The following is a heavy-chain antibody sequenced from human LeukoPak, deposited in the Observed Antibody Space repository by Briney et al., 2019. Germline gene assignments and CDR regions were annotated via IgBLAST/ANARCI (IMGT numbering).Heavy chain of an antibody. CDR1: GYTFTSYG. V-gene: IGHV1-18*01. CDR2: ISAYNGNT. J-gene: IGHJ4*02. CDR3: ARESNPTTHYYDSSGYPDY. D-gene: IGHD3-22*01. Sequence: ASVKVSCKASGYTFTSYGISWVRQAPGQGLEWMGWISAYNGNTNYAQKLQGRVTMTRDTSTSTVYMELSSLRSEDTAVYYCARESNPTTHYYDSSGYPDYWGQGTLVTVSS.